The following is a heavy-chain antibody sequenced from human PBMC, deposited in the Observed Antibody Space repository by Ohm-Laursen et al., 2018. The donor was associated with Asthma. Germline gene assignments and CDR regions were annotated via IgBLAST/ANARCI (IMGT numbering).Heavy chain of an antibody. CDR2: INPNSGGT. J-gene: IGHJ4*02. V-gene: IGHV1-2*06. CDR1: GYTFTGYY. CDR3: ARGPRAPKGRGYRPESALGMPDY. D-gene: IGHD3-3*01. Sequence: VASVKVSCKASGYTFTGYYMHWVRQAPGQGLEWMGRINPNSGGTNYAQMFQGRVTMTSDTSIGTAYMELGRLRSDDTAVYYCARGPRAPKGRGYRPESALGMPDYWGQGTLVTVSS.